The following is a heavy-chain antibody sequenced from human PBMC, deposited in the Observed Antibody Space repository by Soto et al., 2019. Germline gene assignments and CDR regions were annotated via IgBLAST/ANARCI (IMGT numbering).Heavy chain of an antibody. J-gene: IGHJ4*02. D-gene: IGHD1-1*01. CDR3: AKESVHKASFDY. Sequence: GGSLRLSCEACTFAFTFRNYGMHWVRLFPGKGLEWLAAISHGGDDQYSADSVKGRFTVSRDNVRNILYLQMNSLRSEDTALYYSAKESVHKASFDYWGRRNLVTV. CDR2: ISHGGDDQ. CDR1: TFAFTFRNYG. V-gene: IGHV3-30*18.